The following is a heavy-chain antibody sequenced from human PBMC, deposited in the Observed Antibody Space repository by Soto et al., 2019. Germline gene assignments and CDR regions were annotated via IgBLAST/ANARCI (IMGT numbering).Heavy chain of an antibody. CDR3: AKDYIWFGESASFDY. V-gene: IGHV3-9*01. CDR1: GFTFHGYP. CDR2: ISWNSGSI. D-gene: IGHD3-10*01. Sequence: PGGSLSLSFAASGFTFHGYPLHWVRPAPGKGLEWVSGISWNSGSIGYADSVKGRFTISRDNAKNSLYLQMNSLRAEDTALYYCAKDYIWFGESASFDYWGQGTLVTVSS. J-gene: IGHJ4*02.